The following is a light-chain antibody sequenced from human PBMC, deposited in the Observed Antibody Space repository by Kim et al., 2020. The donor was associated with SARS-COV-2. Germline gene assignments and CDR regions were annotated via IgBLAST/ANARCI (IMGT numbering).Light chain of an antibody. J-gene: IGLJ3*02. V-gene: IGLV3-1*01. CDR3: QARDSNTVV. Sequence: SYELTQPPSVSVSPGQTASITCSGDKLGDKYSCWYQQKPGQSPVLVFYQDVKRPSGIPERFSGSKSGNTATLTISGTQAMDEADYYCQARDSNTVVFGGGTQLTVL. CDR2: QDV. CDR1: KLGDKY.